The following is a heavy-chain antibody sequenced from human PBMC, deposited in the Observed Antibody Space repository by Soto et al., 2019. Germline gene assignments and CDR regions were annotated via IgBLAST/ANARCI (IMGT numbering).Heavy chain of an antibody. D-gene: IGHD2-15*01. CDR2: ISYDVSNK. J-gene: IGHJ3*02. V-gene: IGHV3-30-3*01. CDR3: SFHGRDGGTAFDI. CDR1: GFTFSSYA. Sequence: QVQLVESGGGVVQPGRSLRLSCAASGFTFSSYAMHWVRQAPGKGLEWVAVISYDVSNKYYADSVKGRFTISRDNSKTTLYLQMNSLRAEDTAVYYCSFHGRDGGTAFDIWGQGTMVTVSS.